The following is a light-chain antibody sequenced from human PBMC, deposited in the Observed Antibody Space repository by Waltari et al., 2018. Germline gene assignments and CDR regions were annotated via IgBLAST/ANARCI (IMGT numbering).Light chain of an antibody. Sequence: QSGLTQPASVSGSPGQSITISCTGTSSDVGNYNLVSWYPQYPGKAPKLMVYEVTKRTSGVSDRFSGSKSGNTASLTIDGLQSEDEADYYCCSYAGLGIYVFGTGTKVTVL. J-gene: IGLJ1*01. V-gene: IGLV2-23*02. CDR3: CSYAGLGIYV. CDR2: EVT. CDR1: SSDVGNYNL.